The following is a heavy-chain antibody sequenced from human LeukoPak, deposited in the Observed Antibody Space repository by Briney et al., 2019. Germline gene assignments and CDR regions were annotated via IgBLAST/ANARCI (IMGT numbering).Heavy chain of an antibody. CDR2: IYNGDTT. Sequence: AGSLRLSCAASGFTVSITYMTWVRQAPGKGLEWVSFIYNGDTTYYADSVKGRFTISRGTSENTLCLQMNNLRVEDTAVYYCARDGGSGSPHLSYYYYGMDIWGQGTTVTVSS. D-gene: IGHD3-10*01. CDR1: GFTVSITY. CDR3: ARDGGSGSPHLSYYYYGMDI. V-gene: IGHV3-53*01. J-gene: IGHJ6*02.